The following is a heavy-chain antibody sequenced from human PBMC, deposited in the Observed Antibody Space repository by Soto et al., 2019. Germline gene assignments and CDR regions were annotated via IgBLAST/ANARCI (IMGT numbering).Heavy chain of an antibody. Sequence: QVQLVQSGAEVKKPGSSVKVSCKASGGTFRSYTISWVRQATGQGLEWMGRIIPILGIANYAQKFQGRVTITKHKSKSTAYMELRSLISEDTDVYYCARVGEWSGGSCYTGGFDYLVQGTLVTVSS. J-gene: IGHJ4*02. CDR3: ARVGEWSGGSCYTGGFDY. CDR1: GGTFRSYT. D-gene: IGHD2-15*01. CDR2: IIPILGIA. V-gene: IGHV1-69*02.